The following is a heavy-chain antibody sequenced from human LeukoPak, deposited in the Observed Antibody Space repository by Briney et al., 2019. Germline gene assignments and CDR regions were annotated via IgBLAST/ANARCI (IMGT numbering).Heavy chain of an antibody. CDR3: ARDVGASAPDAFDI. CDR2: ISSSSNYI. V-gene: IGHV3-21*01. J-gene: IGHJ3*02. D-gene: IGHD1-26*01. Sequence: PGGSLRISCAASGFTFSTYNMNWVRQAPGKGLEWVSSISSSSNYIYYADSVKGRFTISRDNAKNSLYLQMNSLRAEDTDVYYCARDVGASAPDAFDIWGQGTKVTVSS. CDR1: GFTFSTYN.